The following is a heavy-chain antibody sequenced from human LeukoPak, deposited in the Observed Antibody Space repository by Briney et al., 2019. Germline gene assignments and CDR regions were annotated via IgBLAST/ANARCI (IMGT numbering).Heavy chain of an antibody. J-gene: IGHJ4*02. V-gene: IGHV4-39*01. D-gene: IGHD5-24*01. CDR1: GGSISSSSYY. CDR3: ARQSLGGWRWLQFGYFDY. Sequence: SETLSLTCTVSGGSISSSSYYWGWIRQPPGKGLEWIGSIYYSGSTYYNPSLKSRVTISVDTSKNQFSLKLSSVTAADTAVYYCARQSLGGWRWLQFGYFDYWGQGTLVTVSS. CDR2: IYYSGST.